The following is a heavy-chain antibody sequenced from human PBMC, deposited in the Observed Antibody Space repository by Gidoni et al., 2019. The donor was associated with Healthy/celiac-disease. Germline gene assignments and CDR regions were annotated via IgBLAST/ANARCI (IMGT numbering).Heavy chain of an antibody. CDR1: GCSISRGGYS. D-gene: IGHD6-25*01. CDR2: IYHSGST. CDR3: ARAASYYYYYMDV. Sequence: QLQLQESGSGLVKPSQTLSLTCAVSGCSISRGGYSWSCIRQPPGKGLEWIGYIYHSGSTYYNPSLKSRVTISVDRSKNQFSLKLSSVTAADTAVYYCARAASYYYYYMDVWGKGTTVTVSS. J-gene: IGHJ6*03. V-gene: IGHV4-30-2*01.